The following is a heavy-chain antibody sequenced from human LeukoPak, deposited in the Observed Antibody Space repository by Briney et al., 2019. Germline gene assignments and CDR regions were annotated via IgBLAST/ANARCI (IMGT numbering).Heavy chain of an antibody. J-gene: IGHJ6*02. CDR2: ISLSGNYT. CDR1: GFTFSNYE. V-gene: IGHV3-48*03. D-gene: IGHD1-26*01. CDR3: ARCGTPKNYYYYGMDV. Sequence: GRSLRLSCAASGFTFSNYEMNSVRQAPGKGLEWVSCISLSGNYTKYADSVKGRFTISRDNAKNSLFLRMNSLRAEDTAVYFWARCGTPKNYYYYGMDVWGQGTTVTVS.